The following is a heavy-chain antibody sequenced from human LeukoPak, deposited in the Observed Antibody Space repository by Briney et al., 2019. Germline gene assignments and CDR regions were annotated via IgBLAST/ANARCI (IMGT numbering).Heavy chain of an antibody. V-gene: IGHV3-23*01. CDR3: ARDGSRGNLVTAPDF. CDR1: GFTFSSYG. J-gene: IGHJ4*02. Sequence: PGGSLRLSCAASGFTFSSYGMSWVRQAPGKGLEWVSAISGSGGSTYYADSVKGRFTISRDNSKNTLYLQMNSLRAEDTAVYYCARDGSRGNLVTAPDFWGQGTLVTVSS. D-gene: IGHD2-21*02. CDR2: ISGSGGST.